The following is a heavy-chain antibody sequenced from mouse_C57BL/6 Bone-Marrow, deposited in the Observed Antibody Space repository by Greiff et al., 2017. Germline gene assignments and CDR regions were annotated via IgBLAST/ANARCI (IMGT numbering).Heavy chain of an antibody. D-gene: IGHD3-2*02. CDR3: ARGTAQATRAMDY. J-gene: IGHJ4*01. Sequence: QVQLQQSGPELVKPGASVKISCKASGYAFRSSWMNWVKQRPGKGLEWIGRIYPGDGDTNYNGKFKGKATLTADTSSSTAYMQLSSLTSEDSAVYFCARGTAQATRAMDYWGQGTSVTVSS. CDR1: GYAFRSSW. V-gene: IGHV1-82*01. CDR2: IYPGDGDT.